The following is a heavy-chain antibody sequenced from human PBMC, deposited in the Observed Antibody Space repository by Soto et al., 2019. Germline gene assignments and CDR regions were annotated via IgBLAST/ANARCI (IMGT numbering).Heavy chain of an antibody. CDR3: TRDASRDSSARGWFDP. J-gene: IGHJ5*02. D-gene: IGHD6-13*01. CDR2: ISSNSAYI. V-gene: IGHV3-21*01. Sequence: NPGGSLRLSCAASGLTFLSFTMNWVRQAPGKGLEWVSTISSNSAYIYYTDALRGRFTISRDNAKNSLHLQMNSLRAEDTAVYYCTRDASRDSSARGWFDPWGPGTLVTVSS. CDR1: GLTFLSFT.